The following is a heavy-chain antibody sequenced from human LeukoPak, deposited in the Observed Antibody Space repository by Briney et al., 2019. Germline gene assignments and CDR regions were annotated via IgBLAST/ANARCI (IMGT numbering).Heavy chain of an antibody. J-gene: IGHJ4*02. CDR2: IYYSGST. Sequence: SETLSLTCSVSGYSLVSGYYWGWIRPPPGKGLERIVYIYYSGSTNYNPSLKSRVTISVDTSKNQFSLKLSSVTAADTAVYYCARGGMGARDYWGQGTLVTVSS. D-gene: IGHD1-26*01. V-gene: IGHV4-59*02. CDR3: ARGGMGARDY. CDR1: GYSLVSGYY.